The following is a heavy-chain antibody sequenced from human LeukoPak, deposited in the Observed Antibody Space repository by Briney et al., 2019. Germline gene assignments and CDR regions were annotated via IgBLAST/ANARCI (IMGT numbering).Heavy chain of an antibody. J-gene: IGHJ4*02. CDR3: VKDRTGTYTLDY. Sequence: GRSLRLSCAASGFTFSSYSMNWVRQAPGKGLEWVAFISDDGSRQHYADSVKGRFIISRDNSKNTLNLQMNSLRAEDTAVYYCVKDRTGTYTLDYWGQGTLVTVSS. CDR1: GFTFSSYS. D-gene: IGHD3-10*01. V-gene: IGHV3-30*18. CDR2: ISDDGSRQ.